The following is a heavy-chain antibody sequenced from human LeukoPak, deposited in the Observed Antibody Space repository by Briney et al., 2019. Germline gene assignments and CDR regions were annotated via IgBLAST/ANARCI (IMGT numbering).Heavy chain of an antibody. V-gene: IGHV4-59*08. CDR2: IYYSGST. J-gene: IGHJ4*02. Sequence: SETLSLTCAVYGGSFSGCYWSWIRQPPGKGLEWIGYIYYSGSTNYNPSLKSRVTISVDTSKNQFSLKLSSVTAADTAVYYCASFSTYYDSSGLFAYWGQGTLVTVSS. D-gene: IGHD3-22*01. CDR3: ASFSTYYDSSGLFAY. CDR1: GGSFSGCY.